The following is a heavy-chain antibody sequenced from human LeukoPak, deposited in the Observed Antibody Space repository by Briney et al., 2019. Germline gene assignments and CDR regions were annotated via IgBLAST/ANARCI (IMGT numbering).Heavy chain of an antibody. V-gene: IGHV3-23*01. Sequence: GGSLRLSCAASGFTFSSYAVSWVRQAPGKGLEWVSGISGSGSPTHYADSVKGRFAISRDNAKNSLYLQMNSLRAEDTAVYYCARDPLGTSATPDYWGQGTLVTVSS. CDR2: ISGSGSPT. D-gene: IGHD1-26*01. CDR3: ARDPLGTSATPDY. J-gene: IGHJ4*02. CDR1: GFTFSSYA.